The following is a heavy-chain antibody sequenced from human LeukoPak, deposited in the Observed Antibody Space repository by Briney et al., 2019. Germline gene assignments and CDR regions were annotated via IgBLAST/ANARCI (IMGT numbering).Heavy chain of an antibody. Sequence: PGGSLRLSCAASAFTLSSYAMSWARQAPGKGLEWVSIIGGSGGSTYYADSVKGRFTISRDNSKNTLYLQMNSLRAEDTAVYYCAKPRPSYSSSWYDHWGQGTLVTVSS. CDR1: AFTLSSYA. CDR3: AKPRPSYSSSWYDH. CDR2: IGGSGGST. V-gene: IGHV3-23*01. D-gene: IGHD6-13*01. J-gene: IGHJ5*02.